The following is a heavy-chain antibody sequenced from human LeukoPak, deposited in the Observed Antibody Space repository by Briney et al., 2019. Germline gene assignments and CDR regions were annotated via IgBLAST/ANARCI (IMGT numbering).Heavy chain of an antibody. V-gene: IGHV1-69*13. CDR2: IIPIFGTA. CDR1: GGTFSSYA. Sequence: SVKVSCKASGGTFSSYAISWVRQAPGQGLEWMGGIIPIFGTANYAQKFQGRVTITADESTSTAYMELSSLRSEDTAAYYCARGPYCGGDCYFGYWGQGTLVTVSS. J-gene: IGHJ4*02. CDR3: ARGPYCGGDCYFGY. D-gene: IGHD2-21*02.